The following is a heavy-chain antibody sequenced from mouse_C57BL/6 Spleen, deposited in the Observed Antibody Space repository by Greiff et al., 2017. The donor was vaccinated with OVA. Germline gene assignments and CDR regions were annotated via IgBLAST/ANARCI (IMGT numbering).Heavy chain of an antibody. CDR1: GYTFTDYY. CDR3: ARFITTVVATDY. D-gene: IGHD1-1*01. CDR2: INPNNGGT. J-gene: IGHJ2*01. Sequence: EVQLKQSGPELVKPGASVKISCKASGYTFTDYYLNWVKQSHGKSLEWIGDINPNNGGTSYNQKFKGKATLTVDKSSSTAYMELRSLTSEDSAVYYCARFITTVVATDYWGQGTTLTVSS. V-gene: IGHV1-26*01.